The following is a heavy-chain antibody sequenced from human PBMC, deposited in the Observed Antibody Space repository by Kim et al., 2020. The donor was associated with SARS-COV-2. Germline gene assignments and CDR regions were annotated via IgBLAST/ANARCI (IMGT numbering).Heavy chain of an antibody. CDR1: GFTFSNYG. J-gene: IGHJ4*02. V-gene: IGHV3-33*06. CDR2: IWNDGSNK. Sequence: GGSLRLSCAASGFTFSNYGMHWVRQAPGKALEWVAVIWNDGSNKYFADSVRGRFTISRDNSKNTLYLQMNSLRAEDTALYFCAKDIGTSWYPLGYWGQGTLVTVSS. D-gene: IGHD6-13*01. CDR3: AKDIGTSWYPLGY.